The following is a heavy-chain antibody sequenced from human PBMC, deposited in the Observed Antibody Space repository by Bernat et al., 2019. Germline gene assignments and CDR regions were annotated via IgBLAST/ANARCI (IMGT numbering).Heavy chain of an antibody. V-gene: IGHV4-59*11. D-gene: IGHD1-26*01. CDR3: ARDRNLDRRGRYFDL. CDR1: SDTINTHF. J-gene: IGHJ2*01. Sequence: QVQLQESGPGLVKPSETLSLTCTVSSDTINTHFWSWIRQPPGKGLEWIGYIYYSGSTYYNPSLKSRVTISVDTSKNQFSLKLSSVTAADTAVYYCARDRNLDRRGRYFDLWGRGTLVTVSS. CDR2: IYYSGST.